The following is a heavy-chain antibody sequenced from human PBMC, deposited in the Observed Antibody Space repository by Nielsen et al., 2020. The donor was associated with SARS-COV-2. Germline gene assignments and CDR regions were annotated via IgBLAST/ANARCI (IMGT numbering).Heavy chain of an antibody. CDR1: GGSISSSTYY. J-gene: IGHJ6*02. V-gene: IGHV4-61*02. D-gene: IGHD3-9*01. Sequence: LRLSCTVSGGSISSSTYYWSWIRQPAGKGLEWIGRIYTSGSTNYNPSLKSRVTISVDTSKNQFSLRLKSVTAADTAVYYCARERHFDWYYAAGYYYYAMDVWGQGTTVTVSS. CDR3: ARERHFDWYYAAGYYYYAMDV. CDR2: IYTSGST.